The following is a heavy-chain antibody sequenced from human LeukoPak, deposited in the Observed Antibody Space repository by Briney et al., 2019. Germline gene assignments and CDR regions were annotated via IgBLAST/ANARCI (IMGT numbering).Heavy chain of an antibody. CDR1: GGSISSHY. V-gene: IGHV4-59*11. CDR2: IYYSGST. Sequence: SETLSLTCTVSGGSISSHYWSWIRQPPGKGLEWIGYIYYSGSTNYNPSLKSRVTISIDTSKNQFSLKLSSVTAADTAVYYCARGEYSSSWDYYFDYWGQGTLVTVSS. D-gene: IGHD6-13*01. J-gene: IGHJ4*02. CDR3: ARGEYSSSWDYYFDY.